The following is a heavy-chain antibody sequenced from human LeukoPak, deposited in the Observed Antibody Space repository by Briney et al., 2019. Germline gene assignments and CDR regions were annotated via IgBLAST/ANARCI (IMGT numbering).Heavy chain of an antibody. CDR3: ARHQAYYYDSSGYRYFDY. CDR1: GYSFTSYW. CDR2: IYSGDSDT. V-gene: IGHV5-51*01. D-gene: IGHD3-22*01. Sequence: GESLKIPCKGSGYSFTSYWIGWVRQMPGKGLEWMGIIYSGDSDTRYSPSFQGQVTISADTSISTAYLQWSSLKASDTAMYYCARHQAYYYDSSGYRYFDYWGQGTLVTVSS. J-gene: IGHJ4*02.